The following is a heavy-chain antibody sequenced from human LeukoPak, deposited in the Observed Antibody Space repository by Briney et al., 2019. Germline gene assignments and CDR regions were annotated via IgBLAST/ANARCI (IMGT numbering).Heavy chain of an antibody. CDR3: ATSSPESSGWYAGDFDY. CDR2: ISAYNGNT. D-gene: IGHD6-19*01. CDR1: GYTFTSYG. Sequence: GASVKVSCKASGYTFTSYGISWVRQAPGQGLEWMGWISAYNGNTNYAQKLQGRVTMTIDTSTSTAYMELRSLRSDDTAVYYCATSSPESSGWYAGDFDYWGQGTLVTVSS. V-gene: IGHV1-18*01. J-gene: IGHJ4*02.